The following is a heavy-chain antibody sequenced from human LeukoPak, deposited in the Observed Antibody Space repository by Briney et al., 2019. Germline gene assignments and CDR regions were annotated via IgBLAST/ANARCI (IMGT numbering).Heavy chain of an antibody. D-gene: IGHD3-9*01. Sequence: SETLSLTCTVSGDSISRSHFYWGWIRQPPGKGLEWIGNIYSSGSTYYKPSLKSRVTMSIDTSKNHFSLKMKSVTVADTAVYYCARFDRFTANSYFDFWGQGTLVTVSS. J-gene: IGHJ4*02. CDR1: GDSISRSHFY. CDR3: ARFDRFTANSYFDF. CDR2: IYSSGST. V-gene: IGHV4-39*02.